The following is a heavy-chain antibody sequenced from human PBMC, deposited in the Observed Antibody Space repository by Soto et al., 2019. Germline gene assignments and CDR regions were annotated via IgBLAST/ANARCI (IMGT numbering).Heavy chain of an antibody. CDR1: GGTFSGYT. Sequence: QVQLVQSGAEVKKPGSSVKVSCRASGGTFSGYTIGWVRQAPGQGLEWMGGIIPPFGTAQYAHQFQGRVTSTADASTSTAYMELSSLRSEDTAVYYCARHFYDSTGYYLRFDYWGQGTLVTVSS. CDR2: IIPPFGTA. CDR3: ARHFYDSTGYYLRFDY. V-gene: IGHV1-69*01. D-gene: IGHD3-22*01. J-gene: IGHJ4*02.